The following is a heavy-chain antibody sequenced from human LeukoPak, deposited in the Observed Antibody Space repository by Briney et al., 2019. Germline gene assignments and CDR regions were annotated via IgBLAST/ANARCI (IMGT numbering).Heavy chain of an antibody. Sequence: SETLSLTCTASGGSISSYYRSWVRQPPGKGLEWIGYIYYSGSNNYNPSLKTRVTISVDTSKNQFSLKRSSVAAADTVVYYCARGGSGSNYVSYYYYTDVGGKGTTVTVSS. CDR1: GGSISSYY. V-gene: IGHV4-59*01. CDR3: ARGGSGSNYVSYYYYTDV. D-gene: IGHD3-10*01. J-gene: IGHJ6*03. CDR2: IYYSGSN.